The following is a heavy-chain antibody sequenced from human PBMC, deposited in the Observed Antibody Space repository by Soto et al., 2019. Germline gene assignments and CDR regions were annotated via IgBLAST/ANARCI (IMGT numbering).Heavy chain of an antibody. Sequence: EVQLLESGGGLVQPGGPLRFSCAGPGFTFFNYAMNWFRQPPGMGLEWGPSISGGGDATFFPDSGRGRFTFSRDNSKNAVALQMNSLGVEDTAVYYCARKILGSTTRPEYWYFDLWGRGTLVTVSS. V-gene: IGHV3-23*01. J-gene: IGHJ2*01. D-gene: IGHD7-27*01. CDR3: ARKILGSTTRPEYWYFDL. CDR1: GFTFFNYA. CDR2: ISGGGDAT.